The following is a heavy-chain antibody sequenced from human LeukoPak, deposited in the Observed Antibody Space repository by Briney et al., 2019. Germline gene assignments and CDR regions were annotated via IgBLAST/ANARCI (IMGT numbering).Heavy chain of an antibody. CDR1: GFTFSSYW. J-gene: IGHJ6*03. CDR2: IKQDGSEK. V-gene: IGHV3-7*01. CDR3: ARTDPYYYYYMDV. Sequence: GGSLRLSCAASGFTFSSYWMSWVRQAPGKGLEWVANIKQDGSEKYYVDSVKGRFTISRDNAENSLYLQMNSLRAEDTAVYYCARTDPYYYYYMDVWGKGTTVTVSS.